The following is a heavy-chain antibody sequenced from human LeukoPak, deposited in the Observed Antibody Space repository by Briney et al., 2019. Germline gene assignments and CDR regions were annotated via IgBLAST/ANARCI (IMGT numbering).Heavy chain of an antibody. CDR2: IYYSGST. CDR1: GGSISSSSYY. Sequence: SETLSLTCTVSGGSISSSSYYWGWIRQPPGKGLEWIGSIYYSGSTYYNPSLKSRVTISVDTSKNQFSLKLSSVTAADTAVYYCARVLYNGGYIQYWGQGTLVTVSS. J-gene: IGHJ1*01. CDR3: ARVLYNGGYIQY. D-gene: IGHD2-2*02. V-gene: IGHV4-39*01.